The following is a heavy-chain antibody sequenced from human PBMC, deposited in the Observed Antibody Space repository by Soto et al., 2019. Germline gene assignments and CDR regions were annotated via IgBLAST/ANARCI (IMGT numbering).Heavy chain of an antibody. J-gene: IGHJ3*01. Sequence: QVQLIQSEAEVKKPGSSVRVSCTASGGIFGSHGFSWVRQAPGQRLEWVGGFIPIFRTLTYTEKFQARVRFAADGSTNTVYLDLSSLTAEDTAVYYCVRDRRIYYSDPHDEFVASDYEVWGQGTMVSVSS. CDR2: FIPIFRTL. CDR3: VRDRRIYYSDPHDEFVASDYEV. CDR1: GGIFGSHG. V-gene: IGHV1-69*01. D-gene: IGHD3-22*01.